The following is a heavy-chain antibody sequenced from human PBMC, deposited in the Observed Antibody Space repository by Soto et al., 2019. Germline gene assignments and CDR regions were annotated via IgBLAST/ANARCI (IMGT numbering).Heavy chain of an antibody. D-gene: IGHD6-6*01. V-gene: IGHV4-59*01. Sequence: PSETLSLTCTVSGAPISGDYLSWIRQPPGKGLQWIGYIYYSRSTNYNLSLKSRVTISVDTSKNQFSLKLSSVTAAVTAVYFCARCRSSSAHYYYYYMDVWGKGTTVTVSS. CDR3: ARCRSSSAHYYYYYMDV. CDR2: IYYSRST. CDR1: GAPISGDY. J-gene: IGHJ6*03.